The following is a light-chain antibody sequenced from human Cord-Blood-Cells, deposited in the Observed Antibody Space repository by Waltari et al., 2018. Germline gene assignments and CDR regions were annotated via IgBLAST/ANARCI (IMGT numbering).Light chain of an antibody. Sequence: SPGASASLTCTLRSGINVGTYRIYWYQQKPGSPPQYLLRYKSDSDKQQGSGVPSRFSGSKDASANAGILLISGLQSEDEADYYCMIWHSSAWVFGGGTKLTVL. CDR2: YKSDSDK. V-gene: IGLV5-45*02. J-gene: IGLJ3*02. CDR3: MIWHSSAWV. CDR1: SGINVGTYR.